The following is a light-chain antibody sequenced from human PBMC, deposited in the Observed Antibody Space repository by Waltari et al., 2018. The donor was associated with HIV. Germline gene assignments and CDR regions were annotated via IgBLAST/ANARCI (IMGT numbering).Light chain of an antibody. CDR3: QQYNTYLFT. J-gene: IGKJ3*01. Sequence: DIQMTQSPSSVSASVGDRVTITCRASQDIHTWLAWYQQKPGRAPKLLIYATVNLESEVPSRFSGSGSGTDFTLTVSNLQPEDFATYYCQQYNTYLFTFGPGTKVDIK. CDR2: ATV. V-gene: IGKV1D-12*01. CDR1: QDIHTW.